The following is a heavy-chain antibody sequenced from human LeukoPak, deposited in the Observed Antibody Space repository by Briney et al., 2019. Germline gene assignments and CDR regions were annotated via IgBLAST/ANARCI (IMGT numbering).Heavy chain of an antibody. V-gene: IGHV4-31*03. CDR3: ARGGLGRLLPFDY. D-gene: IGHD2-15*01. CDR2: IYYSGST. Sequence: SQTLSLTCTVSGGSISSGGYYWSWIRQHPGKGLEWIGYIYYSGSTYYNPSLKSRVTISVDTSKNQFSLKLSSVTAADTAVYYCARGGLGRLLPFDYWGQGTLVTVSS. CDR1: GGSISSGGYY. J-gene: IGHJ4*02.